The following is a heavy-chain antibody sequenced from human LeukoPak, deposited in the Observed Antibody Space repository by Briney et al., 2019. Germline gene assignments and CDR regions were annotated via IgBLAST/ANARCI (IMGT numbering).Heavy chain of an antibody. CDR2: IHYGGST. Sequence: SETLSLTCTLSCRSNNSSIYYWGWIRQPPGKGLEWIGSIHYGGSTTYNPSLKSRVTKSVDTSKNQFSLKLSSVTAADTAVYYCARPTPLAIAAAGILHWGQGTLVTVSS. CDR3: ARPTPLAIAAAGILH. CDR1: CRSNNSSIYY. V-gene: IGHV4-39*01. J-gene: IGHJ4*02. D-gene: IGHD6-13*01.